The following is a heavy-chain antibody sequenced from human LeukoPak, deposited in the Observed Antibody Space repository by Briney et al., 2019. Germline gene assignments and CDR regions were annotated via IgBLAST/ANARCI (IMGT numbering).Heavy chain of an antibody. D-gene: IGHD2-21*02. J-gene: IGHJ4*02. CDR3: ARLSDALDY. V-gene: IGHV3-48*03. CDR1: GFTFSSYD. Sequence: PGRSLRLSCAASGFTFSSYDMHWVRQAPGKGLEWVSYISSSGSTIYYADSVKGRFTISRDNAMDSLFLQMNSLRAEDTAVYYCARLSDALDYWGQGTLVTVSS. CDR2: ISSSGSTI.